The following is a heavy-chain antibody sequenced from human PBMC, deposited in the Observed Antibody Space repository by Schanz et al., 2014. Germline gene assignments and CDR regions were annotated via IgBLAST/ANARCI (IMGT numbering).Heavy chain of an antibody. CDR2: IAYDGSRK. J-gene: IGHJ6*02. CDR1: GFTFSAFG. V-gene: IGHV3-30*02. CDR3: ARENTAVAGMPRVMDV. D-gene: IGHD6-19*01. Sequence: HVQLVESGGGVVQPGGSLRLSCAASGFTFSAFGMHWVRQAPGKGLDWVAFIAYDGSRKYYGDSVRGRFTISRDNSKNTLSLQMDDLRGDDTAVFFCARENTAVAGMPRVMDVWGQGTTVTVTS.